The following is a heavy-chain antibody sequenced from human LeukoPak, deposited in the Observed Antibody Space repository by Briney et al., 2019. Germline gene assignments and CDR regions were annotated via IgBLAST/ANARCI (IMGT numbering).Heavy chain of an antibody. V-gene: IGHV4-34*01. CDR1: GGSFSGYY. Sequence: SETLSLTCAVYGGSFSGYYWSWIRKPPGKGLEWIGEINHSGSTNYNPSLKSRVTISVDTSKNQFSLKLSSVTAADTAVYYCARGCIAAAGTRSVDWFDPWGQGTLVTVSS. CDR2: INHSGST. CDR3: ARGCIAAAGTRSVDWFDP. J-gene: IGHJ5*02. D-gene: IGHD6-13*01.